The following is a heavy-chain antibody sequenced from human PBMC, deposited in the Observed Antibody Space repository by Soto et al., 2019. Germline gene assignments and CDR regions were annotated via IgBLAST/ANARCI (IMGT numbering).Heavy chain of an antibody. V-gene: IGHV3-9*01. CDR2: ISWNSGSI. J-gene: IGHJ3*02. CDR3: AFGYSYGRDAFDI. Sequence: GGSLRLSCAASGFTFDDYAMHWVRQAPGKGLEWVSGISWNSGSIGYADSVKGRFTISRDNAKNSLYLQMNSLRAEDTALYYCAFGYSYGRDAFDIWGQGTMVTVSS. CDR1: GFTFDDYA. D-gene: IGHD5-18*01.